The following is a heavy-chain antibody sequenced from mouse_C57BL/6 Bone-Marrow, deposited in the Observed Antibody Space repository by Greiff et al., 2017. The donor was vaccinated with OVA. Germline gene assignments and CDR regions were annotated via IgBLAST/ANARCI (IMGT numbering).Heavy chain of an antibody. Sequence: QVQLQQPGAELVMPGASVKLSCKASGYTFTSYWMHWVKQRPGQGLEWIGEIDPSDSYTNYNQKFKGKSTLTVDKSSSTAYMQLSSLTSDDSAVYYCARRIYYGSSYGLFDYWGQGTTLTVSS. CDR1: GYTFTSYW. J-gene: IGHJ2*01. CDR2: IDPSDSYT. V-gene: IGHV1-69*01. D-gene: IGHD1-1*01. CDR3: ARRIYYGSSYGLFDY.